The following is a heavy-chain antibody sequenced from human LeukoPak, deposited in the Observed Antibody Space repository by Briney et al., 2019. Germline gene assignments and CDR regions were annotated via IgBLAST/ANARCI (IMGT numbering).Heavy chain of an antibody. D-gene: IGHD4-17*01. V-gene: IGHV1-46*01. CDR1: GYTFTSYY. CDR3: ARELDPGDTVTTRTDAFDI. J-gene: IGHJ3*02. CDR2: INPSGGST. Sequence: ASVKVSCKASGYTFTSYYMHWVRQAPGQGLEWMGIINPSGGSTSYAQKFQVRVPMTRDTSTSTVYMELSSLRSEGTAVYYCARELDPGDTVTTRTDAFDIWGQGTMVTVSS.